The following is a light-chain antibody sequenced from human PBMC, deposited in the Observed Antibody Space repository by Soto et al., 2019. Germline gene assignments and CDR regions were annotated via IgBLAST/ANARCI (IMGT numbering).Light chain of an antibody. CDR3: SSYRSSTTPFV. J-gene: IGLJ1*01. Sequence: QSALTQPASVSGSPGQSITISCTGTTSDIGGYYFVSWFQQYPGKAPTLLIYDVSNRPSGSSSRFSGSKTGNTATLTISGLQAEDEADYYCSSYRSSTTPFVFGTGTKVTVL. CDR1: TSDIGGYYF. V-gene: IGLV2-14*01. CDR2: DVS.